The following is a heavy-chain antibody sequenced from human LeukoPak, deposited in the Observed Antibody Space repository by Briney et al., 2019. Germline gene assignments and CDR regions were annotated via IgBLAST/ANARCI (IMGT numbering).Heavy chain of an antibody. CDR3: ARHRGTTVVTRNWFDP. J-gene: IGHJ5*02. D-gene: IGHD4-23*01. V-gene: IGHV4-4*09. CDR2: IYTSGST. CDR1: GGSISSYY. Sequence: SENLSLTCTVSGGSISSYYWSWIRQPPGKGLEWIGYIYTSGSTNYNPSLKSRVTISVDTSKNQFSLKLSSVTAADTAVYYCARHRGTTVVTRNWFDPWGQGTLVTVSS.